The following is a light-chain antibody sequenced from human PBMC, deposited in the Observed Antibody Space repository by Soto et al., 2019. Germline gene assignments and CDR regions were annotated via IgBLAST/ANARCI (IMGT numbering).Light chain of an antibody. CDR3: QQHNCWPS. J-gene: IGKJ2*01. V-gene: IGKV3-15*01. CDR2: GAS. CDR1: QSVGSN. Sequence: EIVMTQSPVTLSVSPGERATLSCRASQSVGSNLAWYQQKPGQAPRLLLYGASTRATGIPGRFSGSGSGTEFTLTITSLQSEDFAVYYCQQHNCWPSFGKGTKLEF.